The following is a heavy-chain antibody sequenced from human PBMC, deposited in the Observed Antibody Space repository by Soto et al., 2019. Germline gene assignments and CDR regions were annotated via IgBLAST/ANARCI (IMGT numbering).Heavy chain of an antibody. V-gene: IGHV3-23*01. Sequence: EVQLLESGGGLVQPGGSLRLSCAASGFTFSNFAMNWVRQAPGKGLEWVSAISGSGGSTYYADSVKSRFTISRDNSKNTLYLQMNSLRAEDTAVYYCAKDPVVGTRRAFDIWGQGTMVTVSS. CDR2: ISGSGGST. CDR3: AKDPVVGTRRAFDI. D-gene: IGHD1-26*01. J-gene: IGHJ3*02. CDR1: GFTFSNFA.